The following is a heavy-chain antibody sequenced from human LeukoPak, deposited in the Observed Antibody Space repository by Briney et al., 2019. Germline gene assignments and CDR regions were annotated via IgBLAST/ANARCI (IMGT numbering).Heavy chain of an antibody. CDR3: ARGGKIALAGTRSSQYFQH. Sequence: GGSLRLSCAASGFTFSSYGMHWVRQAPGKGLEWVAFIRYDGSNKYYADSVKGRFTISRDNSKNTLYLQMNSLRPEDTAVYYCARGGKIALAGTRSSQYFQHWGQGTLVTVSS. D-gene: IGHD6-19*01. CDR1: GFTFSSYG. J-gene: IGHJ1*01. CDR2: IRYDGSNK. V-gene: IGHV3-30*02.